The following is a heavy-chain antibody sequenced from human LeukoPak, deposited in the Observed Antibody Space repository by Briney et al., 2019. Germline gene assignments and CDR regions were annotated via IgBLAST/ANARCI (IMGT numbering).Heavy chain of an antibody. V-gene: IGHV1-2*02. Sequence: RASVKVSCKASGYTFTGYYMHWVRQAPGQGLEWMGWINPNSGGTNYAQKFQGRVTMTRDTSISTAYMELRSLRSDDTAVYYCAREFSSSPRRAGVFDYWGQGTLVTVSS. CDR3: AREFSSSPRRAGVFDY. D-gene: IGHD6-6*01. CDR1: GYTFTGYY. CDR2: INPNSGGT. J-gene: IGHJ4*02.